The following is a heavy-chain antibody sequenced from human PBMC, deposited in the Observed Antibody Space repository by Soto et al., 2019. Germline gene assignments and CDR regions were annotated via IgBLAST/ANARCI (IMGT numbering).Heavy chain of an antibody. Sequence: ASVKVSCKASGYTFNSNAMHWVRQAPGQRLEWMGWINAGNGNTKYSQKFQGRVTITRDTSAGTAYMELSSLRSEDTAVYYCASYSSSWVDYGMDVWGQGTTVTVSS. V-gene: IGHV1-3*01. CDR3: ASYSSSWVDYGMDV. CDR2: INAGNGNT. D-gene: IGHD6-13*01. CDR1: GYTFNSNA. J-gene: IGHJ6*02.